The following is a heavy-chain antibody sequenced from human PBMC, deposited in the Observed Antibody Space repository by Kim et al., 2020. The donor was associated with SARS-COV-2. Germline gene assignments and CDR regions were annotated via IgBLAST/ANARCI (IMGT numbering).Heavy chain of an antibody. CDR3: ARDRSWFGELLHYFDY. CDR1: GFTFSSYW. D-gene: IGHD3-10*01. V-gene: IGHV3-7*01. CDR2: IKQDGSEK. J-gene: IGHJ4*02. Sequence: GGSLRLSCAASGFTFSSYWMSWVRQAPGKGLEWVANIKQDGSEKYYVDSVKGRFTISRDNAKNSLYLQMNSLRAEDTAVYYCARDRSWFGELLHYFDYWGQGTLVTVSS.